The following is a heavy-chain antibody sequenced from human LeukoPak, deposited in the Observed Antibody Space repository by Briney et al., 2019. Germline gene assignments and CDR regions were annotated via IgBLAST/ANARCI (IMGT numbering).Heavy chain of an antibody. CDR3: ARGYYYDSSGLRNDAFDI. D-gene: IGHD3-22*01. Sequence: SETLSLTCTVSGGSISSYYWSWIRQPPGKGLEWIGYIYYSGSTNYNPSLKSRVTISVDTSKNQFSLKLSSVTAADTAVYYCARGYYYDSSGLRNDAFDIWGQGTMVTVSS. CDR1: GGSISSYY. V-gene: IGHV4-59*12. CDR2: IYYSGST. J-gene: IGHJ3*02.